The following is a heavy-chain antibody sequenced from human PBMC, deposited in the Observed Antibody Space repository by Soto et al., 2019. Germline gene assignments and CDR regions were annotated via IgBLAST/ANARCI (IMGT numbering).Heavy chain of an antibody. V-gene: IGHV3-23*01. CDR3: AKVLGDYTVSDY. CDR2: ISGSGAST. Sequence: EVQLLESGGGLVQPGGSLRLSCAASGFTFSSYAMTWVRQAPEKGLEWVSGISGSGASTYYADSVKGRFAISRDYYKNTLYLQMNSLRAGDTAVYYCAKVLGDYTVSDYWGQGTLVTVSS. D-gene: IGHD4-17*01. CDR1: GFTFSSYA. J-gene: IGHJ4*02.